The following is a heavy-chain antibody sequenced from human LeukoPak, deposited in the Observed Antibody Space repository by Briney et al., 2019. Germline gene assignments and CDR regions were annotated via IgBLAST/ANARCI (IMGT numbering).Heavy chain of an antibody. Sequence: NPGGSLRLSCAASGFTFSSYAMSWVRQAPGKGLEWVSAISGSGGSTYYADSVKGRFTISRDNSKNTLYLQMNSLRAEDTAVYYCAKSPKPTGAYYYDSSGYYSPEYFQHWGQGTLVTVSS. CDR3: AKSPKPTGAYYYDSSGYYSPEYFQH. CDR1: GFTFSSYA. V-gene: IGHV3-23*01. CDR2: ISGSGGST. J-gene: IGHJ1*01. D-gene: IGHD3-22*01.